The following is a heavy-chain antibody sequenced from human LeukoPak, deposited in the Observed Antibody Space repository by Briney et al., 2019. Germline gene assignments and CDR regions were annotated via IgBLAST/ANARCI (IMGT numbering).Heavy chain of an antibody. CDR3: ARLWFGEFPYYFDY. D-gene: IGHD3-10*01. Sequence: SETLSLTCTVPGGSISSYYWSWIRQPPGKGLEWIGYIYYSGSTNYNPSLKSRVTISVDTSKNQFSLKLSSVTAADTAVYYCARLWFGEFPYYFDYWGQGTLVTVSS. V-gene: IGHV4-59*08. CDR2: IYYSGST. CDR1: GGSISSYY. J-gene: IGHJ4*02.